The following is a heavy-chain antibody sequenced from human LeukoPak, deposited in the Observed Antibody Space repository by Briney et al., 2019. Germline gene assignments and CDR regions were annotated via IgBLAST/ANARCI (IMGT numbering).Heavy chain of an antibody. CDR1: GGSISSSSYY. CDR3: ARDRTAAGYVPYYYYYYYMDV. Sequence: SETLSLTCTVSGGSISSSSYYWGWIRQPPGKGLEWIGSIYYSGSTYYNPSLKSRVTISVDTSKNQFSLKLSSVTAADTAVYYCARDRTAAGYVPYYYYYYYMDVWGKGTTVTVSS. J-gene: IGHJ6*03. CDR2: IYYSGST. D-gene: IGHD6-13*01. V-gene: IGHV4-39*07.